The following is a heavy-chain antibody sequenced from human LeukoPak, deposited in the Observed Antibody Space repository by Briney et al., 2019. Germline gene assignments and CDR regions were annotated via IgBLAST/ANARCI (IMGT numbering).Heavy chain of an antibody. CDR1: GGSFSGYY. CDR2: INHSGST. J-gene: IGHJ4*02. Sequence: SETLSLTCAVYGGSFSGYYWSWIRQPPGKGLEWIGEINHSGSTNYNPSLKSRVTISVDTSKNQFSLKLSSVTAADTAVYYCARSSLGMGSSYYFDYWGQGTLVTVSS. D-gene: IGHD6-6*01. V-gene: IGHV4-34*01. CDR3: ARSSLGMGSSYYFDY.